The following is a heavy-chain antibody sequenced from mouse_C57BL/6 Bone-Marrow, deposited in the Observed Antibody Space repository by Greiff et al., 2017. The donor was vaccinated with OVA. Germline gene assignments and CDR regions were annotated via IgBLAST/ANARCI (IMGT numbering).Heavy chain of an antibody. Sequence: VQLQQSGAELVRPGASVKLSCTASGFNIKDDYMHWVKQRPEQGLEWIGWIDPENGDTEYASKFQGKATITAYTSSTTAYLQLSSLTSEDTAVYYCTILRFWYFDVWGTGTTVTVSS. V-gene: IGHV14-4*01. CDR3: TILRFWYFDV. CDR1: GFNIKDDY. J-gene: IGHJ1*03. CDR2: IDPENGDT.